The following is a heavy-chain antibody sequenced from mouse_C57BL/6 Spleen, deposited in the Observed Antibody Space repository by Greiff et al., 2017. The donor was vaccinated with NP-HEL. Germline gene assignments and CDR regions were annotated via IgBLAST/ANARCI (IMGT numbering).Heavy chain of an antibody. Sequence: VQLQQPGAELVKPGASVKLSCKASGYTFTSYWMQWVKQRPGQGLEWIGEIDPSDSYTNYNQKFKGKATLTVDTSSRTAYMQLSSLTSEDSAVYYGARSDGTYAMDYWGQGTSVTVSS. J-gene: IGHJ4*01. D-gene: IGHD4-1*01. V-gene: IGHV1-50*01. CDR1: GYTFTSYW. CDR2: IDPSDSYT. CDR3: ARSDGTYAMDY.